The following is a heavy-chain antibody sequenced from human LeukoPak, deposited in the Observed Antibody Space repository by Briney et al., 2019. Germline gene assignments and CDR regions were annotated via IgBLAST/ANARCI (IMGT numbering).Heavy chain of an antibody. J-gene: IGHJ4*02. CDR1: GYTFTRYY. CDR3: ATLGYCSSTSCYGPLDY. V-gene: IGHV1-2*06. Sequence: GASLKVSCKASGYTFTRYYMHWVRQAPGQGREWMGRINPNSGGTNYAQKFQGRVTMTRDTSISTAYMGLSRLRSDDTAVYYCATLGYCSSTSCYGPLDYWGQGTRVTAPS. CDR2: INPNSGGT. D-gene: IGHD2-2*01.